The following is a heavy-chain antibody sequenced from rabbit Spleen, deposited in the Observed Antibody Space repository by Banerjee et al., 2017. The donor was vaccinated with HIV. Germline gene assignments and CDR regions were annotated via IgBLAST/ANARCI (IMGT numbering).Heavy chain of an antibody. CDR1: GFSFSSSDY. CDR3: ASAYSDIYFDL. Sequence: QSLEESGGGLVQPEGSLTLTCKASGFSFSSSDYICWVRQAPGKGLEWISCIAVYANWVNGRFTISSHNAQNTLYLQLNSLTAADTATYFCASAYSDIYFDLWGQGTLVTVS. D-gene: IGHD6-1*01. V-gene: IGHV1S40*01. CDR2: IAV. J-gene: IGHJ4*01.